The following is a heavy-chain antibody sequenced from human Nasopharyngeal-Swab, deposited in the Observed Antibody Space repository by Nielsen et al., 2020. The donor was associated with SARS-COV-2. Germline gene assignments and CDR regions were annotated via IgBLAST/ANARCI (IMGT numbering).Heavy chain of an antibody. J-gene: IGHJ4*02. Sequence: GGSLRLSFVASGITFSSYWMHWVRQAPGKGLVWVSHINSDGSSTSYADSVKGRFTISRDNAKNTLYLQMNSLRADDTAVYYCARIPLSTTVVYDTFDYWGQGTLVTVSS. D-gene: IGHD4-23*01. CDR2: INSDGSST. CDR3: ARIPLSTTVVYDTFDY. V-gene: IGHV3-74*01. CDR1: GITFSSYW.